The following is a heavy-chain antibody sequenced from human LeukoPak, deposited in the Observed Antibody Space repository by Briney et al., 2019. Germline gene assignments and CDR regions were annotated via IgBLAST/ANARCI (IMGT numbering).Heavy chain of an antibody. V-gene: IGHV3-21*06. CDR3: AREGVGSYDHFDT. D-gene: IGHD3-16*01. CDR1: GFTFSTYN. CDR2: ISSSSSYI. Sequence: PGGSLRLSCSASGFTFSTYNMNWVRQAPGKGLEWVSSISSSSSYIYYADSVKGRFTISRDNAKNSVYLQMNSLRVEDTAVYYCAREGVGSYDHFDTWGQGTLVTVSS. J-gene: IGHJ4*02.